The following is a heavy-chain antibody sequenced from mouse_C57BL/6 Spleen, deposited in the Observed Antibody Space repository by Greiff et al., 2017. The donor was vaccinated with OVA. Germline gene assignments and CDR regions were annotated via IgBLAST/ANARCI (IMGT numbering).Heavy chain of an antibody. CDR2: ISSGGSYT. J-gene: IGHJ3*01. V-gene: IGHV5-6*01. Sequence: EVQLVESGGDLVKPGGSLKLSCAASGFTFSSYGMSWVRQTPDKRLEWVATISSGGSYTYYPDSVKGRFTISRDNAKNTLYLQMSSLKSEDTAMYYCARIYDYEEGFAYWGQGTLVTVSA. D-gene: IGHD2-4*01. CDR3: ARIYDYEEGFAY. CDR1: GFTFSSYG.